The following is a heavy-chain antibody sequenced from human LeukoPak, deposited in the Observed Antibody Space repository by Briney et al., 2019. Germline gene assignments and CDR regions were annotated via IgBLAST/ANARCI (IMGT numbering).Heavy chain of an antibody. CDR1: GYSFTSYW. J-gene: IGHJ4*02. CDR2: IYPGDSDT. CDR3: ARPPDYYDSSGPYYFDY. D-gene: IGHD3-22*01. Sequence: GESLKISCKGSGYSFTSYWIGWVRQMPGKGLEWMGIIYPGDSDTRYSPSSQGQVTISADKSISTAYLQWSSLKASDTAMYYCARPPDYYDSSGPYYFDYWGQGTLVTVSS. V-gene: IGHV5-51*01.